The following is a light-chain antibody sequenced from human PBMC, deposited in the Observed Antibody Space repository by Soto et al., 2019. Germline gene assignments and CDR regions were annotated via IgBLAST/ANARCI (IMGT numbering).Light chain of an antibody. Sequence: QSALTQPASVSGSPGQSITISCTGTSSDVGGYNFVSWYQQHPGKAPKFIIYDVRNRPSGVSNRFFGSRSGNTASLTISGLQAEDEADYYCSSYTSSSTVIFGGGTKVTVL. J-gene: IGLJ2*01. CDR3: SSYTSSSTVI. V-gene: IGLV2-14*03. CDR1: SSDVGGYNF. CDR2: DVR.